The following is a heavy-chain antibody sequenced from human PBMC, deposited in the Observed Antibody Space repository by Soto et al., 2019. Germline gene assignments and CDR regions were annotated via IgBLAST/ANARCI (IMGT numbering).Heavy chain of an antibody. Sequence: EVQLVESGGGLVQPGGSLRLSCAATGFTFSSYWMHWVRQAPGEGLVWVSRIYSDGSGTSYADSVKGRFTISRNNANSTLYLQMNSLRAEDTAIYYCARGHDSHLGDHPSGYWGQGTLVTVSS. CDR3: ARGHDSHLGDHPSGY. CDR1: GFTFSSYW. D-gene: IGHD3-16*01. V-gene: IGHV3-74*01. CDR2: IYSDGSGT. J-gene: IGHJ4*02.